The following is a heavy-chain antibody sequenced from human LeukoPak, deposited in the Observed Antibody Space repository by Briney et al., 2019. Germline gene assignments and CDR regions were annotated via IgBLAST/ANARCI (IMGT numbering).Heavy chain of an antibody. CDR1: GFSFNNSW. CDR3: VRDAGGY. J-gene: IGHJ4*02. Sequence: GGSLRLSCAASGFSFNNSWMTWCRQSPGKGLEWVAVISSDGSKKFYSDSVKGQFTISRDNSKNTLYLQMNSLRTEDTGVYFCVRDAGGYWGQGTLVTVS. V-gene: IGHV3-30-3*01. D-gene: IGHD1-14*01. CDR2: ISSDGSKK.